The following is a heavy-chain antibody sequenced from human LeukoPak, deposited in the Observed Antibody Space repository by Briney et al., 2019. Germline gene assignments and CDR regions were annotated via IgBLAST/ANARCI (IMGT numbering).Heavy chain of an antibody. CDR3: ARCSGYDSPPPFDY. Sequence: GASVNVSCKASGYTFTSYGISWVRQAPGQGLEWMGWISAYNGNTNYAQKLQGRVTMTTDTSTSTAYMELRSLRSDDTAVYYCARCSGYDSPPPFDYWGQGTLVTVSS. V-gene: IGHV1-18*01. CDR2: ISAYNGNT. D-gene: IGHD5-12*01. CDR1: GYTFTSYG. J-gene: IGHJ4*02.